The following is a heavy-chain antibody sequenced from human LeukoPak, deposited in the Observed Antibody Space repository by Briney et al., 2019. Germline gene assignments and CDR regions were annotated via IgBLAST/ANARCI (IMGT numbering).Heavy chain of an antibody. Sequence: ASVKVSCKASGYTFTSYGISWVRQAPGQGLEWMGWISAYNGNTNYAQKLQGRVTMTTDTSTSTAYMELRSLRSDDTAVYYCARDFSGASVTTVYYYGMDVWGQGTTVTVSS. CDR3: ARDFSGASVTTVYYYGMDV. D-gene: IGHD4-17*01. V-gene: IGHV1-18*01. CDR1: GYTFTSYG. CDR2: ISAYNGNT. J-gene: IGHJ6*02.